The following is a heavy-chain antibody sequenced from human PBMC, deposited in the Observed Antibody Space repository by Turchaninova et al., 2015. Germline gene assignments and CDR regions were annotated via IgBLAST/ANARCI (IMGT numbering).Heavy chain of an antibody. Sequence: QITLKESGPTLVKPTQTLTLTCTFSGFSLSTRGVGVGWIRQPPGQALDWLVVIYWDDDKRYNQSLKSRFTITKDPSTNQVVLTMTNMDPVDTATYYCAHVFGENWGREVYFDYWGQGTLVTVSS. CDR3: AHVFGENWGREVYFDY. J-gene: IGHJ4*02. CDR2: IYWDDDK. CDR1: GFSLSTRGVG. D-gene: IGHD3-3*01. V-gene: IGHV2-5*02.